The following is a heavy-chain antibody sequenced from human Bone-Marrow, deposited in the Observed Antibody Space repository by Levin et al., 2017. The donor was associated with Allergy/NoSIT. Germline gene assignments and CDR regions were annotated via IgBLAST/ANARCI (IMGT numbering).Heavy chain of an antibody. D-gene: IGHD4-17*01. Sequence: GSLRLSCTVSGGSISSYYWSWIRQPPGKGLEWIGYIYYSGSTNYNPSLKSRVTISVDTSKNQFSLKLSSVTAADTAVYYCARAFSDYGDYGGYFDRWGRGTLVTVSS. CDR3: ARAFSDYGDYGGYFDR. J-gene: IGHJ2*01. V-gene: IGHV4-59*01. CDR1: GGSISSYY. CDR2: IYYSGST.